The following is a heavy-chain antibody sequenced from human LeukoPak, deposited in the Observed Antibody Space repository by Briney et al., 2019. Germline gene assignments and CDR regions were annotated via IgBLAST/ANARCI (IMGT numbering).Heavy chain of an antibody. CDR2: ISWNGGST. CDR1: GFIFDDYA. Sequence: PGGSLRLSCAASGFIFDDYAMHWVRQAPGKGLEWVSLISWNGGSTYYADSVKGRFTISRDNSKNSLYLQMNSLRAEDTALYYCARVLEAASFDYWGQGTLVTVSS. J-gene: IGHJ4*02. V-gene: IGHV3-43D*03. CDR3: ARVLEAASFDY. D-gene: IGHD6-13*01.